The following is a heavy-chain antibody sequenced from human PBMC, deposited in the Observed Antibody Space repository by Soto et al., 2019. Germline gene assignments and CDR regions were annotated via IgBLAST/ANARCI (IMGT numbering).Heavy chain of an antibody. CDR1: CYTFSSYG. Sequence: AAVNVSCKAFCYTFSSYGISWVRQAPLQVLEWMGWISADNGSTSYAQKFQGRVTMTRDTSTSTVYMELSSLRSEDTAVYYCAREYSSSSGPYYYYGMDVWGQGTTVTVSS. J-gene: IGHJ6*02. V-gene: IGHV1-18*01. CDR2: ISADNGST. CDR3: AREYSSSSGPYYYYGMDV. D-gene: IGHD6-6*01.